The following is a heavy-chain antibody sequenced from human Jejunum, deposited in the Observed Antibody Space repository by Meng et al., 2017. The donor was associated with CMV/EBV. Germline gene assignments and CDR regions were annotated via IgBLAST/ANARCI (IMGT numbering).Heavy chain of an antibody. Sequence: YWLSWVGQAPGEGLEWVANIKPDRSDYYFTNSVRGRFRISRNNAENSLYLQMYSLGADDTAVYYCAREMRYCSGNTCYTNWYFDLWGRGTRVTVSS. D-gene: IGHD2-15*01. J-gene: IGHJ2*01. CDR1: YW. CDR2: IKPDRSDY. CDR3: AREMRYCSGNTCYTNWYFDL. V-gene: IGHV3-7*01.